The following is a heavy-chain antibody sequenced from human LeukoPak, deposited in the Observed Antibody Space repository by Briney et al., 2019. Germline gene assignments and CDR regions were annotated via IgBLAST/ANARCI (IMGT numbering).Heavy chain of an antibody. D-gene: IGHD5-12*01. J-gene: IGHJ4*02. CDR3: ARTSSGYDSPYFDY. CDR2: IYLSGST. V-gene: IGHV4-30-2*01. Sequence: SETLSLTCTVSGGSISSGDYYWSWIRQPPGKGLEWIGYIYLSGSTYYNPSLKSRVTISVDRSKNQFSLKLNSVTAADTAVYYCARTSSGYDSPYFDYWGRGTLVTVSS. CDR1: GGSISSGDYY.